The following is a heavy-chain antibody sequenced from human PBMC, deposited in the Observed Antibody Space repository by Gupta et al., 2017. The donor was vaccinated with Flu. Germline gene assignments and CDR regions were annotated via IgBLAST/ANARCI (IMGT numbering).Heavy chain of an antibody. Sequence: EVQLVESGGGLVQPGGSLRLYCAASGFTVSSNYMSWVRQAPGKGLEWVSVIYSGGSTYYADSVKGRFTISRHNSKNTLYLQMNSLRAEDTAVYYCARVAVVRGVINWFDPWGQGTLVTGSS. CDR1: GFTVSSNY. V-gene: IGHV3-53*04. J-gene: IGHJ5*02. D-gene: IGHD3-10*01. CDR3: ARVAVVRGVINWFDP. CDR2: IYSGGST.